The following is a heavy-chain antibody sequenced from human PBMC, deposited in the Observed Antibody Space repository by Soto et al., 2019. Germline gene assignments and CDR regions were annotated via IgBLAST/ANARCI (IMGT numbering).Heavy chain of an antibody. CDR3: ARDQTRNNWNYVSWFDP. CDR1: GYTFTSYG. J-gene: IGHJ5*02. CDR2: ISAYNGNT. Sequence: QVQLVQSGAEVKKPGASVKVSCKASGYTFTSYGISWVRRAPGQGLEWMGWISAYNGNTNYAQKLQGRVTMTTDTSTSTAYMELRSLRSDDTAVYYCARDQTRNNWNYVSWFDPWGQGTLVTVSS. D-gene: IGHD1-7*01. V-gene: IGHV1-18*01.